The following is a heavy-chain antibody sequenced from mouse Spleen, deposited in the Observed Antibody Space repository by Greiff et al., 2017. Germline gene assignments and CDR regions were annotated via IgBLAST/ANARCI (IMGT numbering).Heavy chain of an antibody. CDR3: ARWGDGPYYFDY. J-gene: IGHJ2*01. CDR2: IDPSDSYT. V-gene: IGHV1-50*01. D-gene: IGHD2-3*01. Sequence: QVQLKQPGAELVKPGASVKLSCKASGYTFTSYWMQWVKQRPGQGLEWIGEIDPSDSYTNYNQKFKGKATLTVDTSSSTAYMQLSSLTSEDSAVYYCARWGDGPYYFDYWGQGTTLTVSS. CDR1: GYTFTSYW.